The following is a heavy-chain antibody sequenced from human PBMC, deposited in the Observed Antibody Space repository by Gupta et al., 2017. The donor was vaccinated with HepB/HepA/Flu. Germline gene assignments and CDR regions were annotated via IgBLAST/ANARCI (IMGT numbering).Heavy chain of an antibody. CDR1: GGSFSGYY. D-gene: IGHD6-19*01. CDR3: ARAVAGTAYLFDP. J-gene: IGHJ5*02. CDR2: INHSGST. V-gene: IGHV4-34*01. Sequence: QVQLQQWGAGLLKPSETLSLTCAVYGGSFSGYYWSWIRQPPGKGLEWIGEINHSGSTNYNPSLKSRVTISVDTSKNQFSLKLSSVTAADTAVYYCARAVAGTAYLFDPWGQGTLVTVSS.